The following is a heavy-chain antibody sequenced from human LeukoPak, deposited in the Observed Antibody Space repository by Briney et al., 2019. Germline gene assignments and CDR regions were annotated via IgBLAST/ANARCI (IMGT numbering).Heavy chain of an antibody. CDR3: ARGQYYYGSGSYPPFDY. J-gene: IGHJ4*02. CDR1: GGSISSSSYY. V-gene: IGHV4-39*07. Sequence: SETLSLTCTVSGGSISSSSYYWGWIRQPPGKGLEWIGSIYYSGSTYYNPSLKSRVTISVDTSKNQFSLKLSSVTAADTAVYYCARGQYYYGSGSYPPFDYWGQGTLVTVSS. CDR2: IYYSGST. D-gene: IGHD3-10*01.